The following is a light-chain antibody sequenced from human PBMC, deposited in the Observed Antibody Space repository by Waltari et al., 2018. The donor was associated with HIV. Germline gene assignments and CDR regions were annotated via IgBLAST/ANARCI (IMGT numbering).Light chain of an antibody. Sequence: EIVLTQSPATLSLSPGERATIACRASQSVSSYLAWYQQKPGQAPRLLLYGASSRATGIPARFSGSGSGTDFTLTISSLEPGDFGVYYCHQRSNWPITFGQGTRLEIK. J-gene: IGKJ5*01. CDR1: QSVSSY. V-gene: IGKV3-11*01. CDR2: GAS. CDR3: HQRSNWPIT.